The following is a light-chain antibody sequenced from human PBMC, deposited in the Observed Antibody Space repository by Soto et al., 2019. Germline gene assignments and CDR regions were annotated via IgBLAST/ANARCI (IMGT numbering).Light chain of an antibody. CDR2: GAS. J-gene: IGKJ1*01. Sequence: EIVLTQSPGTLSLSAGDRATLSCRASQSVSSNYLARYQQKPGQTPRLLIYGASSRATGIPDRFSGSGSGTDFTLTIRRLEPEDFAVYYCQQSGSSPCTFGQGTKVEIK. CDR1: QSVSSNY. V-gene: IGKV3-20*01. CDR3: QQSGSSPCT.